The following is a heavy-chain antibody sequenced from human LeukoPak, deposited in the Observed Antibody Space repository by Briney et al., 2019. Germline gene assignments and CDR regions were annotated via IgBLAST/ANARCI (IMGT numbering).Heavy chain of an antibody. CDR2: ISGGGGST. V-gene: IGHV3-23*01. D-gene: IGHD1-26*01. J-gene: IGHJ4*02. CDR1: GFNFTSYS. Sequence: GGSLRLSCAASGFNFTSYSMNWVRQAPGKGLEWVSTISGGGGSTYYADSVKGRFTISRDNSKNTLYLQVNSLRAEDTAVYYCAKGGKWDVTPFDYWGQGTLVTVSS. CDR3: AKGGKWDVTPFDY.